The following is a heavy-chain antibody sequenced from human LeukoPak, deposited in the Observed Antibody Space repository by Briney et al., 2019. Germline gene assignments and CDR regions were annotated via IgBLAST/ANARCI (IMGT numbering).Heavy chain of an antibody. V-gene: IGHV4-30-2*01. J-gene: IGHJ4*02. D-gene: IGHD1-26*01. CDR1: GGSISSGGYY. Sequence: SETLSLTCTVSGGSISSGGYYWSWIRQPPGKGLEWIGYIYHSGSTYYNPSLKSRVTISVDKSENQFSLKLSSVTAADTAVYYCARVRSGSYDYWGQGTLVTVSS. CDR3: ARVRSGSYDY. CDR2: IYHSGST.